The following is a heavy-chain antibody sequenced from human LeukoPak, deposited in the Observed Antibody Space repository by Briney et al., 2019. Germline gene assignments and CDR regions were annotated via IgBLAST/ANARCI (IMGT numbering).Heavy chain of an antibody. CDR3: VRGGYRGFDYEY. J-gene: IGHJ4*02. CDR2: ISPDSNYK. Sequence: TAGGSLRLSCAASGFTFSTYSMNWLRLAPGKGLEWVSSISPDSNYKYYVDSVKGRFTISRDNAKSSLYLQMNSLRAGDTAAYYCVRGGYRGFDYEYWGQGTLVTVSS. V-gene: IGHV3-21*01. D-gene: IGHD5-12*01. CDR1: GFTFSTYS.